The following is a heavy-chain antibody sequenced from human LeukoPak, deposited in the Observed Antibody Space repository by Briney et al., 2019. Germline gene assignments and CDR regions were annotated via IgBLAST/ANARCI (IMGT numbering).Heavy chain of an antibody. Sequence: GESLKISCKGSGYSFTSYWIGWVRQVPGKGLEWMGMIYPGDSDTRYSPSFQGQVTISADKSISTAYLQWSSLKASDTAMYYCARQLGSSSWESDYWGQGTLVTVSS. V-gene: IGHV5-51*01. CDR1: GYSFTSYW. D-gene: IGHD6-13*01. CDR2: IYPGDSDT. J-gene: IGHJ4*02. CDR3: ARQLGSSSWESDY.